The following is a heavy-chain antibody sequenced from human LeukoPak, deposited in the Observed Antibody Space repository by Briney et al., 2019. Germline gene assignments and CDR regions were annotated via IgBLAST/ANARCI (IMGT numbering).Heavy chain of an antibody. CDR1: RFTLSSYW. CDR3: ARDYQGHFEY. CDR2: IKQDGNEK. D-gene: IGHD2-2*01. V-gene: IGHV3-7*05. J-gene: IGHJ4*02. Sequence: GGSLRLSCAASRFTLSSYWMSWVRQAPGKGLEWVANIKQDGNEKYYVDSVEGRFTISRDNAKNSLYLQMSSLRVEDTAVYYCARDYQGHFEYWGQGTQVTVSS.